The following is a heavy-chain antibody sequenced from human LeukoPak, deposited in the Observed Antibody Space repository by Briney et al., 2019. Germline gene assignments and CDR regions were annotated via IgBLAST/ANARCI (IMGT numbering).Heavy chain of an antibody. CDR2: IKQDGSEK. CDR1: GFTFSSYW. Sequence: GGSLRLSCAASGFTFSSYWMSWVRQAPGGGLEWVANIKQDGSEKYYVDSVKGRFTISRDNAKNSLYLQMNSLRAEDTAVYYCARDTTNYYDFWSRYYAVDYWGQGTLVTVSS. D-gene: IGHD3-3*01. J-gene: IGHJ4*02. V-gene: IGHV3-7*01. CDR3: ARDTTNYYDFWSRYYAVDY.